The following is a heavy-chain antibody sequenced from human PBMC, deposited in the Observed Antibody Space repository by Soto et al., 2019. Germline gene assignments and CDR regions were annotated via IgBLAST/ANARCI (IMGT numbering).Heavy chain of an antibody. CDR1: GYTFTSYD. CDR3: ARVGTISGFSSGWHRPYYYYMDV. D-gene: IGHD6-19*01. J-gene: IGHJ6*03. CDR2: MNPNRGNT. Sequence: QVPLVQSGAEVKKPGASVKVSCKASGYTFTSYDINWVRQATGQGLEWMGWMNPNRGNTGYAQKYQGKVTMTRNTSIRTAFMELSSLGSDDTAVSYWARVGTISGFSSGWHRPYYYYMDVWGKGTTVTVSS. V-gene: IGHV1-8*01.